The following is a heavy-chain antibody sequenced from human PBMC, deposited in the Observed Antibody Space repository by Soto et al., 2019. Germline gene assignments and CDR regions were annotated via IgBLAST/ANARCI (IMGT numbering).Heavy chain of an antibody. CDR3: ARGRLQLWYPIDY. J-gene: IGHJ4*02. D-gene: IGHD5-18*01. Sequence: PSETLSLTCTVSGGSISSYYWSWIRQPPGKGLEWIGYIYYSGSANYNPSLKSRVTISVDTSKNQSSLKLSSVTAADTAVYYCARGRLQLWYPIDYWGQGTLVSVSS. CDR1: GGSISSYY. CDR2: IYYSGSA. V-gene: IGHV4-59*01.